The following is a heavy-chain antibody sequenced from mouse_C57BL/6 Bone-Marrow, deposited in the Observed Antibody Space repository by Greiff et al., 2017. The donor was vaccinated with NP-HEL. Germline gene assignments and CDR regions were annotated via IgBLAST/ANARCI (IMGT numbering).Heavy chain of an antibody. J-gene: IGHJ4*01. CDR2: IYPRSGNT. CDR3: AKKGNYYGSSIYAMDY. D-gene: IGHD1-1*01. CDR1: GYTFTSYG. Sequence: QVQLQQSGAELARPGASVKLSCKASGYTFTSYGISWVKQRTGQGLEWIGEIYPRSGNTYYNEKFKGKATLTADKSSSTAYMELRSLTSEDSAVYFSAKKGNYYGSSIYAMDYWGQGTSVTVSS. V-gene: IGHV1-81*01.